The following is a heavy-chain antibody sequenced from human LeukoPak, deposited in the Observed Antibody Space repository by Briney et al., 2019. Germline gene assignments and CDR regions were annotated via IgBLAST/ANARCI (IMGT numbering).Heavy chain of an antibody. CDR2: VYIVGST. CDR1: GFTLSSNY. J-gene: IGHJ4*02. CDR3: ATGGTTVPPIDY. D-gene: IGHD4-17*01. Sequence: PGGSLRLSCAASGFTLSSNYMSWVRQAPGKGLEWVGVVYIVGSTYYADSVKGRFPISRDNSKHTLYLQMNSLRAEDTAVYYCATGGTTVPPIDYWGQGTLVTVSS. V-gene: IGHV3-53*01.